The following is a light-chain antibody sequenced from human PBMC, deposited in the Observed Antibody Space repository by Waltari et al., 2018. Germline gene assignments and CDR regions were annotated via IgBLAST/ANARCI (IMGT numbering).Light chain of an antibody. CDR3: GTWDISLSVVV. J-gene: IGLJ2*01. V-gene: IGLV1-51*01. CDR1: DSNLGKTY. Sequence: QSVLTQPPSVSAAPGQKVTIACSGIDSNLGKTYLSRYQQLPGTAPKLLIYDNNRRPSGIPDRFSGSKSGTSATLGITGLQTGDEADYYCGTWDISLSVVVFGGGTKLTVL. CDR2: DNN.